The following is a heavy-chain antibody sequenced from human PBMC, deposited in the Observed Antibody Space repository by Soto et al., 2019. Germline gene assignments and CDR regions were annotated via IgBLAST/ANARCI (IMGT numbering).Heavy chain of an antibody. Sequence: PGGSLRLSCAASGFTFSSYEMNWVRQAPGKGLEWVSYISSSGSTIYYADSVKGRFTISRDNAKNSLYLQMNSLRAEDTAVYYCASMYYYDSRGYYYGMDVWGQGTTVTVSS. CDR2: ISSSGSTI. J-gene: IGHJ6*02. V-gene: IGHV3-48*03. CDR1: GFTFSSYE. D-gene: IGHD3-22*01. CDR3: ASMYYYDSRGYYYGMDV.